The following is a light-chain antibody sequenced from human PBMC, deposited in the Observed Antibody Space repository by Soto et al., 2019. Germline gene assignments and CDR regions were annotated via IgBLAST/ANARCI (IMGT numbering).Light chain of an antibody. CDR3: QQYSSWPLT. Sequence: EIVMTQSPATLSVSPGERATLSCRASQSVSSNLAWYQQKPGQAPRLLIYGASTRATSIPATFSGSGSGTEFILTISSLQSEDFAVYYCQQYSSWPLTFGGGTKVEIK. CDR1: QSVSSN. J-gene: IGKJ4*01. CDR2: GAS. V-gene: IGKV3-15*01.